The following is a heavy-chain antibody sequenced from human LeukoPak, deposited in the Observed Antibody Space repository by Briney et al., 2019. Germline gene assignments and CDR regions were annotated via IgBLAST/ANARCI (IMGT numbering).Heavy chain of an antibody. CDR1: GDTLTELS. CDR3: ARSPYDFWSGYRLNYYYYYMNV. Sequence: SVKVSCKLSGDTLTELSMRWVRQAPGQGLEWMGGIIPIFGTANYAQKFQGRVTITTDESTSTAYMELSSLRSEDTAVYYCARSPYDFWSGYRLNYYYYYMNVWGKGTTVTVSS. J-gene: IGHJ6*03. V-gene: IGHV1-69*05. CDR2: IIPIFGTA. D-gene: IGHD3-3*01.